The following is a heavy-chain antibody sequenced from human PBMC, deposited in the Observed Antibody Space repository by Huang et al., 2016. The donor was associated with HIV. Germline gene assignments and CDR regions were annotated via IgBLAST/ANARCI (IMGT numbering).Heavy chain of an antibody. CDR1: GFSLNTSGVG. J-gene: IGHJ4*02. Sequence: QITLKESGPTLVKLTQTLTLACTFSGFSLNTSGVGVAWIRQPPGKALEWLALIYWDDDNSYRTALKSRLTITKDPSNNKMVLTMTNMDPVDTASYFCAHIGDIFAAYSPEYFDYWGQGALVTVSS. CDR3: AHIGDIFAAYSPEYFDY. V-gene: IGHV2-5*02. D-gene: IGHD2-15*01. CDR2: IYWDDDN.